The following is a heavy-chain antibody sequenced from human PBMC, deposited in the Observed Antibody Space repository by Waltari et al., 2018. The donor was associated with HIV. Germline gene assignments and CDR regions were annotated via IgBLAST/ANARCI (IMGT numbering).Heavy chain of an antibody. CDR1: GITSKNAW. J-gene: IGHJ4*02. CDR2: IRSKTEGGAT. D-gene: IGHD1-26*01. V-gene: IGHV3-15*02. CDR3: TTFEMGTTRNF. Sequence: VQLVESGGALVTPGGSLQISCAVSGITSKNAWLSWVRQAPGKGLQWLGHIRSKTEGGATDYAAPLSGRFAISTDDFNNTMFLEMKTLKVDDTAVYYCTTFEMGTTRNFWGQGTLVTVSS.